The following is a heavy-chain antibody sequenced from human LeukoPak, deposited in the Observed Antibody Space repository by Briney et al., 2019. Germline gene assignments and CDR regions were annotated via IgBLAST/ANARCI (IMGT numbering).Heavy chain of an antibody. D-gene: IGHD6-19*01. CDR3: ASSYSSGWPEYFQH. CDR1: GGSISSYY. V-gene: IGHV4-59*01. J-gene: IGHJ1*01. CDR2: IYYSGST. Sequence: SETLSLTCTVSGGSISSYYWSWIRQPPGKGLEWIGYIYYSGSTNYNPSLKSRVTISVDTSKNQFSLKLSSVTAADTAVYYCASSYSSGWPEYFQHWGQGTLATVSS.